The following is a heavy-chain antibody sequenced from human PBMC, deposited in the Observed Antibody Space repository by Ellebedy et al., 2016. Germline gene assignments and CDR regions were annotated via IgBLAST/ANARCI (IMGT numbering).Heavy chain of an antibody. CDR3: TSLGYCSGGSCYSLRDI. J-gene: IGHJ3*02. V-gene: IGHV3-33*01. CDR1: GFTFSTFV. D-gene: IGHD2-15*01. CDR2: IWYDGNNK. Sequence: GESLKISXAASGFTFSTFVMHWVRQAPGKGLEWVAVIWYDGNNKYYADSVKGRFTISRDNSKNTLYMQMNSLRAEDTAVYYCTSLGYCSGGSCYSLRDIWGQGTMVTVSS.